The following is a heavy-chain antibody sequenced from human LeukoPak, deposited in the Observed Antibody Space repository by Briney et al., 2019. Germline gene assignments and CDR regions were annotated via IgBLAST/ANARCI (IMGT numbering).Heavy chain of an antibody. V-gene: IGHV3-48*04. J-gene: IGHJ4*02. Sequence: PGGSLRLSCAASGFTFSSYSMNWVRQAPGKGLEWVSYISSSSSTIYYADSVKGRFTISRDNAKNSLYLQMNSLRAEDTAVYYCASLYQRNDYWGQGTLVTVSS. D-gene: IGHD2-2*01. CDR3: ASLYQRNDY. CDR1: GFTFSSYS. CDR2: ISSSSSTI.